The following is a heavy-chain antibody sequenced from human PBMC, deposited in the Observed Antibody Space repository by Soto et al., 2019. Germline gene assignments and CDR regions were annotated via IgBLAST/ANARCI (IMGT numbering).Heavy chain of an antibody. Sequence: QVPLVQSGPEVKKPGASVKVSCKTSGYIFTTYSIAWVRQAPGQGLEWMGWIYTYNGNTHYTQKFQDRVTVTTDTSTATAYMELSSLTSDDTAVYFCARGPQASDFWGQGTLITVSS. CDR1: GYIFTTYS. J-gene: IGHJ4*02. CDR3: ARGPQASDF. CDR2: IYTYNGNT. V-gene: IGHV1-18*01.